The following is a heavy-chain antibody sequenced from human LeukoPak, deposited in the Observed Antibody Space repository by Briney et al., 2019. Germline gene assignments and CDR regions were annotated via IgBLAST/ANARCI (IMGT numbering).Heavy chain of an antibody. CDR2: ISGSGGST. V-gene: IGHV3-23*01. Sequence: PGGSLRLSCAASAFTFNTYWMHWVRQVPGKGLEWVSAISGSGGSTYYADSVKGRFTISRDNSKNTLYLQMNSLRAEDTAVYYCAKDPYTAMVPYYFDYWGQGTLVTVSS. CDR1: AFTFNTYW. J-gene: IGHJ4*02. CDR3: AKDPYTAMVPYYFDY. D-gene: IGHD5-18*01.